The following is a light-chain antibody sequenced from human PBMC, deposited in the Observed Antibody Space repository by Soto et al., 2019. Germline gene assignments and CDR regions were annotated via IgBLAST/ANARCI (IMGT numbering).Light chain of an antibody. CDR2: GNS. J-gene: IGLJ2*01. V-gene: IGLV1-40*01. CDR1: SSNIGAGYD. Sequence: QPVLTQPPSVSGAPGQRVTISCTGSSSNIGAGYDVHWYQQLPGTAPKLLIYGNSNRPSGVPDRFSGSKSGTSASLAITGLQAEDEADYYCQCYDSRLSVVFGGGTKLTVL. CDR3: QCYDSRLSVV.